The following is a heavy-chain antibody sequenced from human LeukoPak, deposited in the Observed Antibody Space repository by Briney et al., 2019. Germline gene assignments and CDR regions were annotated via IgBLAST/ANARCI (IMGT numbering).Heavy chain of an antibody. D-gene: IGHD1-1*01. CDR1: GVSMSSYY. Sequence: SETLSLTCTVSGVSMSSYYWSWIRQPPGKGLEWIGNIYNSESTNYNPSLKSRVTISVDTSKNQFSLKLSSVTAADTAVFYCARHGSASRLDYWGQGTLVTVSS. V-gene: IGHV4-59*08. J-gene: IGHJ4*02. CDR3: ARHGSASRLDY. CDR2: IYNSEST.